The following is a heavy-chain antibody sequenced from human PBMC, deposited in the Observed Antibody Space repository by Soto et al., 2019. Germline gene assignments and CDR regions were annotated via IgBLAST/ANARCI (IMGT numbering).Heavy chain of an antibody. CDR1: GESFSGYY. Sequence: LSLTCAVYGESFSGYYWSGIRQPPGKGLEWIGEINHSGSTNYNPSLKSRVTISVDTSKNQFSLKLSSVTAADTPVYYCVRVATTRALNWFDPWGQGTLVTVSS. CDR3: VRVATTRALNWFDP. J-gene: IGHJ5*02. CDR2: INHSGST. D-gene: IGHD2-21*02. V-gene: IGHV4-34*01.